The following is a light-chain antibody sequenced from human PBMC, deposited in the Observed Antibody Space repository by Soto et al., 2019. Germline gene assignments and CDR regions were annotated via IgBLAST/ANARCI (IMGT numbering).Light chain of an antibody. CDR3: SSYTTDNTLVV. J-gene: IGLJ7*01. Sequence: QSALTQPASVSGSPGQSITISCTGTSRDVGGYNFVSWYQQHPGKAPRLMMYEVSHRPSVASNRFSGSKSGNTASLTISGLHVEDEGDYYCSSYTTDNTLVVFGSGTQLTV. CDR2: EVS. V-gene: IGLV2-14*01. CDR1: SRDVGGYNF.